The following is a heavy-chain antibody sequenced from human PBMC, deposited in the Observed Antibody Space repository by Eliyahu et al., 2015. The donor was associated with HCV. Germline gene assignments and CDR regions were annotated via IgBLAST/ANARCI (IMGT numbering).Heavy chain of an antibody. J-gene: IGHJ5*02. CDR1: GFTFXTXA. V-gene: IGHV3-30-3*01. CDR2: ISYDGSND. D-gene: IGHD6-19*01. CDR3: ARAGYTSGWFGWFDP. Sequence: QVQLVESGGGVVQPGRSLRLSCAASGFTFXTXAMXWVRQAPGTGLEWVAVISYDGSNDYYADSVRGRFTISRDNSKNTLYLQVNSLRAEDSAVYYCARAGYTSGWFGWFDPWGQGTLVTVSS.